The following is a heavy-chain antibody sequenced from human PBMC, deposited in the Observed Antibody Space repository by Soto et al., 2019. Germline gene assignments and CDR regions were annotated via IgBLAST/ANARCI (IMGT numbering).Heavy chain of an antibody. Sequence: GGSLRLSCAASGFTVSSNYMSWVRQAPGKGLEWVSVIYSGGSTYYADSVKGRFTISRHNSKNTLYLQMNSLRAEDTAVYYCARDPPHSSGWYPGGDYWGQGTLVTVSS. CDR1: GFTVSSNY. CDR2: IYSGGST. CDR3: ARDPPHSSGWYPGGDY. V-gene: IGHV3-53*04. J-gene: IGHJ4*02. D-gene: IGHD6-19*01.